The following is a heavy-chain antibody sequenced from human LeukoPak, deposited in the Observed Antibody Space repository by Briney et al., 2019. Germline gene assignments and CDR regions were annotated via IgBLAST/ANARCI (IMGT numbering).Heavy chain of an antibody. V-gene: IGHV5-51*01. CDR3: ARAPPSGSYYSSFDY. J-gene: IGHJ4*02. D-gene: IGHD1-26*01. Sequence: GESLKISCQGSGYSFTSYWIGWVRQMPGKGLEWMGIIYPGDSDTRYSPSFQGQVTISADKSISTAYLQWSSLKASDTAMYYCARAPPSGSYYSSFDYWGQGTLVTVSS. CDR1: GYSFTSYW. CDR2: IYPGDSDT.